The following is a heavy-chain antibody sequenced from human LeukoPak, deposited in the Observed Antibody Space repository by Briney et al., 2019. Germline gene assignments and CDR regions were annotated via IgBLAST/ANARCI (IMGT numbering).Heavy chain of an antibody. V-gene: IGHV4-59*01. Sequence: SETLSLTCTVSGGSISSYYWSWIRQPPGKGLEWIGYIYYSGSTNYNPSLKSRVTISVDTSRNQFSLKLSSVTAADTAVYYCARLRDGAYGDYFDYWGQGTLVTVSS. J-gene: IGHJ4*02. CDR1: GGSISSYY. CDR2: IYYSGST. D-gene: IGHD4-17*01. CDR3: ARLRDGAYGDYFDY.